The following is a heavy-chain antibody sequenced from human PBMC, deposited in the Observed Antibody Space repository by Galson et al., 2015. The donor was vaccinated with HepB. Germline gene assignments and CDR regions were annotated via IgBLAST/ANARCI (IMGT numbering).Heavy chain of an antibody. CDR3: ARDGSYNYSHHGYFDY. J-gene: IGHJ4*02. CDR1: GFTFSDYY. CDR2: ISRGTIYT. D-gene: IGHD5-24*01. V-gene: IGHV3-11*06. Sequence: SLRLSCAASGFTFSDYYMSWIRQGPGKGLEWLADISRGTIYTNYADSVKGRFTISRDNVKNSLYLQMNSLSADDTALYYCARDGSYNYSHHGYFDYWGLGTLVTVSP.